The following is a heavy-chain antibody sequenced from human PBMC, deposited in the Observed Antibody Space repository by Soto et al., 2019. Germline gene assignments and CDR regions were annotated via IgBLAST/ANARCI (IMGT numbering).Heavy chain of an antibody. V-gene: IGHV3-23*01. Sequence: SLRLSCAASGFTFSKYAMTWVRQAPGKGPEWVSSISASGGSTYYADSVKGRFTISRDNSKNTLSLQMDSLRAEDTAVYYCGKDPNGDYVGAFDIWGQGTMVTVSS. CDR1: GFTFSKYA. CDR3: GKDPNGDYVGAFDI. J-gene: IGHJ3*02. CDR2: ISASGGST. D-gene: IGHD4-17*01.